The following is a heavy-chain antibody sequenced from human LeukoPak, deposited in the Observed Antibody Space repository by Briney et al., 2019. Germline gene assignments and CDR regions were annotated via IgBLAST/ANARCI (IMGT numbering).Heavy chain of an antibody. J-gene: IGHJ4*02. CDR2: INSDGSST. V-gene: IGHV3-74*01. D-gene: IGHD6-13*01. Sequence: PGGSLRLSCAASGFTFSTYWMHWVRQAPGKGLVWVSRINSDGSSTSYADSVKGRFTISRDNAKNTLYLQMNSLRAEDTAVYYCAKDKDSSSWYFDYWGQGTLVTVSS. CDR3: AKDKDSSSWYFDY. CDR1: GFTFSTYW.